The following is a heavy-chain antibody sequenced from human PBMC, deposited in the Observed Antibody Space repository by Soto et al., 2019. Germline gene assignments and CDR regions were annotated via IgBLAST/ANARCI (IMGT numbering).Heavy chain of an antibody. CDR3: TTGFPGRDY. V-gene: IGHV3-15*01. CDR2: VKSKTDGGTT. CDR1: GFTFTNAL. D-gene: IGHD3-10*01. J-gene: IGHJ4*02. Sequence: EVQLVESGGGLVKPGGSLRLSCVASGFTFTNALMTWVRQAPGKGLEWVGRVKSKTDGGTTDYGAPVKGRFTISRDDLERALYLQMSSLKIEDTAGYYCTTGFPGRDYWGQGTLFTVSS.